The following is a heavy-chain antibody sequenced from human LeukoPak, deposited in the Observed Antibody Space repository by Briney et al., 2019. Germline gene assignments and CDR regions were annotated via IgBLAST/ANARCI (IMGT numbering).Heavy chain of an antibody. CDR3: ARRLYYYYGMDI. Sequence: SETLSLTCTVSGGSISTYYWSWIRQPPGKGLEWIGYIYYTGSTNYNPSLKSRVTISVDTSKNQFSLKLSSVTAADTGMYYCARRLYYYYGMDIWGQGTTVTVSS. J-gene: IGHJ6*02. V-gene: IGHV4-59*12. CDR2: IYYTGST. CDR1: GGSISTYY.